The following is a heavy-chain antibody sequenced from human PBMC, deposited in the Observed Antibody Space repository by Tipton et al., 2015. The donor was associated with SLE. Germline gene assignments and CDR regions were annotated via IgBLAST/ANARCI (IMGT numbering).Heavy chain of an antibody. Sequence: GLVKPSETLSLTCTVSGYSISRAYYWSWIRQPPGKGLEWVGYIYYSGNTNYNPSLTSRVTISVDTSKNQFSLKLSSVTAADTAVYYCARGGTVFGVVLNWFDPWGQGTLVTVSS. CDR1: GYSISRAYY. D-gene: IGHD3-3*01. V-gene: IGHV4-59*01. J-gene: IGHJ5*02. CDR2: IYYSGNT. CDR3: ARGGTVFGVVLNWFDP.